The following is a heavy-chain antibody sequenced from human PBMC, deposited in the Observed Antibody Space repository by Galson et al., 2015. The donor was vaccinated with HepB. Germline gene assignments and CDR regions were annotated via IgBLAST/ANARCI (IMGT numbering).Heavy chain of an antibody. CDR1: GYTFTSYG. D-gene: IGHD3-10*01. V-gene: IGHV1-18*01. Sequence: SVKVSCKASGYTFTSYGISWVRQAPGKGLEWMGWISAYNGNTNYAQKLQGRVTMTTDTSTSTAYMELRSLRSDDTAVYYCARAGILYYYGSGSSFDPWGQGTLVTVSS. J-gene: IGHJ5*02. CDR2: ISAYNGNT. CDR3: ARAGILYYYGSGSSFDP.